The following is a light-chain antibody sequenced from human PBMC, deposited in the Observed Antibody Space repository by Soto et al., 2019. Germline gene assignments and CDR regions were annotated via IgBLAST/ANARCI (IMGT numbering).Light chain of an antibody. V-gene: IGKV3-20*01. Sequence: EIVLTQSPGTLSLSPGKSATLSCRASQSVDRNFLAWFQHKPGQAPRLLIYDVSNRATGIPDRFSASGSGTDFTLTVSRLEPEDFAVYYCHQYAHSPLTFGGGTKVETK. CDR1: QSVDRNF. CDR3: HQYAHSPLT. CDR2: DVS. J-gene: IGKJ4*01.